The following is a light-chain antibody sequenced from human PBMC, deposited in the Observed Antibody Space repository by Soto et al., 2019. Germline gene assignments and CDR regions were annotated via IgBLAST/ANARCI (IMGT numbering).Light chain of an antibody. Sequence: EIVMTQSPATLSVSPGERATLSCRASQSVSSNLAWYQQKPGQVFRLLIYGASTRATGIPARFRGSGSGTEFTLTISSLQSEDFAVYYCQQYNNWPLTFGQGTRLEIK. V-gene: IGKV3-15*01. CDR3: QQYNNWPLT. J-gene: IGKJ5*01. CDR1: QSVSSN. CDR2: GAS.